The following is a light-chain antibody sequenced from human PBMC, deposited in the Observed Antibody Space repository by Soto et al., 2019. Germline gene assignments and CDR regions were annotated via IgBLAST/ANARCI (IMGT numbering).Light chain of an antibody. Sequence: SYELTQSTSVSLTPGQTARITCSGDALPTQYVYWYQQKPGQAPRLIIYKDNQRPSEIPERFSASSSGTLDTLTISGIQAEDEADFYCQSADTSGTYYVFGTGTKVTVL. V-gene: IGLV3-25*02. CDR3: QSADTSGTYYV. CDR1: ALPTQY. CDR2: KDN. J-gene: IGLJ1*01.